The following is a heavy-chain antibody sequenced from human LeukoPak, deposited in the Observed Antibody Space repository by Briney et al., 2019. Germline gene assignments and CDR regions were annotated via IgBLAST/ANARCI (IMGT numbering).Heavy chain of an antibody. CDR2: ISTDGGGT. V-gene: IGHV3-64D*06. CDR3: VKYHNSCYSV. J-gene: IGHJ4*02. Sequence: GGSLRLSCSASGFTFNTYAMHWVRQAPGKGLEYVSAISTDGGGTYYADSVKGRLTISRDNSKNTLYLQMSSLRAEDTAVYYCVKYHNSCYSVWGQGTLVTVSS. CDR1: GFTFNTYA. D-gene: IGHD2-15*01.